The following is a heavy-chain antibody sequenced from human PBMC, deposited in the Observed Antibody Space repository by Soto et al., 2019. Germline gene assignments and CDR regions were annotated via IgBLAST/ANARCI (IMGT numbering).Heavy chain of an antibody. CDR1: GGSIISYY. V-gene: IGHV4-59*08. Sequence: PSETLSLTCTVSGGSIISYYWSWIRQPPGKGLEWIGYIYYSGGTNYNPSLKSRVTISVDTSKNQFSLKLSSVTAADTAVYYCARRYGGNLDYWGQGTLVTVSS. J-gene: IGHJ4*02. CDR2: IYYSGGT. CDR3: ARRYGGNLDY. D-gene: IGHD1-26*01.